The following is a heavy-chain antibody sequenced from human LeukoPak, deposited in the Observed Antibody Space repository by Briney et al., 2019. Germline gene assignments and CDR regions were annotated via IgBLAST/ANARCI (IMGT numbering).Heavy chain of an antibody. CDR1: GGSLSSSSYY. V-gene: IGHV4-39*07. CDR2: IYYSGST. CDR3: ARGRAAAGNL. J-gene: IGHJ5*02. D-gene: IGHD6-13*01. Sequence: LESLSLTCTVSGGSLSSSSYYWGWIRQPPGKGLEWIGSIYYSGSTFYHPSLKSRVTISVDTSKNQFSLKLSSVTAADTAVYYCARGRAAAGNLWGQGTLVTVSS.